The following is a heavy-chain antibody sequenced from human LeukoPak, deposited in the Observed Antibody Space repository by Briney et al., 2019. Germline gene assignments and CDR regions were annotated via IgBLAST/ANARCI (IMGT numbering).Heavy chain of an antibody. V-gene: IGHV3-74*01. CDR2: ICTDGSRA. CDR3: ARVNVCPRCHFDY. J-gene: IGHJ4*02. D-gene: IGHD3-16*01. CDR1: GFTFRSNW. Sequence: GGSLRLSCAASGFTFRSNWMHWVRQALGEGMVRVSRICTDGSRAIYADAVKGRFTISRDNAKNTQYLQMNSLRAEDTAVYYCARVNVCPRCHFDYWGQGTLVTVSS.